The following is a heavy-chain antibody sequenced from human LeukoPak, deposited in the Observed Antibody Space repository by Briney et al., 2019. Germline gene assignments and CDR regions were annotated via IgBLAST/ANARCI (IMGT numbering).Heavy chain of an antibody. D-gene: IGHD6-13*01. Sequence: PGGSLRLSCVASGFTFSSFWMSWVRQAPGKGLEFVANIDQDGSVRNYVDSVKGRFIISRDNAKNSLYLQMDSLRAEDMAVYFCARDPGSSSFDYWGLGTPVTVSS. J-gene: IGHJ4*02. CDR3: ARDPGSSSFDY. CDR2: IDQDGSVR. CDR1: GFTFSSFW. V-gene: IGHV3-7*01.